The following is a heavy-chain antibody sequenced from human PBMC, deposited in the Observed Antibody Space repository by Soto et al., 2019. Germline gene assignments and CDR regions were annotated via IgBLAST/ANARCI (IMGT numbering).Heavy chain of an antibody. J-gene: IGHJ5*02. CDR2: ISWNSGSI. D-gene: IGHD3-3*01. CDR1: GFTFDDYA. V-gene: IGHV3-9*01. CDR3: EKGFGDRLLRFLEWLLNLFDP. Sequence: PGGSLRLSCAASGFTFDDYAMHWVRQAPGKGLEWVSGISWNSGSIGYADSVKGRFTISRDNAKNSLYLQMNSLRAEDTALYYCEKGFGDRLLRFLEWLLNLFDPWGQGTLVTGSS.